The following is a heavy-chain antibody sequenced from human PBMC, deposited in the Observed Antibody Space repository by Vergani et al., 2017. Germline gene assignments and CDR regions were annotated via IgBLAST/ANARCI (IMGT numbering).Heavy chain of an antibody. Sequence: QVQLVQSGAEVKKPGASVKVSCKASGYTFTGYYMHWVRQAPGQGLEWMGWINPNSGGTNYAQKFQGRVTMTRDTSISAAYMELSRLRSDDTAVYYCACPRYSSSWTASGMDVWGQGTTVTVSS. V-gene: IGHV1-2*02. D-gene: IGHD6-13*01. J-gene: IGHJ6*02. CDR3: ACPRYSSSWTASGMDV. CDR1: GYTFTGYY. CDR2: INPNSGGT.